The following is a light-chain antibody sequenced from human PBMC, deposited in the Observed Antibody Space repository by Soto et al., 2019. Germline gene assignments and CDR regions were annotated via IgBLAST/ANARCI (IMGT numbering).Light chain of an antibody. CDR2: GNS. CDR3: QSYDSSLWV. V-gene: IGLV1-40*01. J-gene: IGLJ3*02. CDR1: SSNIGAGYD. Sequence: QSVLTQPPSVSGAPGQRVTISCTGSSSNIGAGYDVNWYQQLPGTAPKLLIYGNSNRPSGVPDRFSGSKSGTSASLAITGLQAEDEADYYCQSYDSSLWVFGGGTKLTVL.